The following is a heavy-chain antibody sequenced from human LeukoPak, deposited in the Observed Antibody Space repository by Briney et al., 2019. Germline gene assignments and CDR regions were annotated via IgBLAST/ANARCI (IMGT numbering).Heavy chain of an antibody. D-gene: IGHD1-20*01. Sequence: PGGSLRLSCAASGFTFSTYSMNWVRQAPGKGLEWVSYISADSSTIYYADSVKGRFTISRDNAKNSLYLQMNSLRVEDTAVYYCARAHNWKYGTFDYWGQGTLVTVSS. J-gene: IGHJ4*02. CDR3: ARAHNWKYGTFDY. CDR1: GFTFSTYS. V-gene: IGHV3-48*04. CDR2: ISADSSTI.